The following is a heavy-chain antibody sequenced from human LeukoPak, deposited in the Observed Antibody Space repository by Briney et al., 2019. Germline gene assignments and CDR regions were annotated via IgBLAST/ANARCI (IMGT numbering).Heavy chain of an antibody. Sequence: SETLSLTCTVSGDSISSSSYYWGWIRQPPGKGLEWIGNIYYSGSTYYNPSLKSRVTISVDTSKNQFSPKMNSVTAADTAMYYCAKSGGYGLIDYWGQGTLVTVSS. CDR1: GDSISSSSYY. V-gene: IGHV4-39*01. J-gene: IGHJ4*02. CDR3: AKSGGYGLIDY. CDR2: IYYSGST. D-gene: IGHD1-26*01.